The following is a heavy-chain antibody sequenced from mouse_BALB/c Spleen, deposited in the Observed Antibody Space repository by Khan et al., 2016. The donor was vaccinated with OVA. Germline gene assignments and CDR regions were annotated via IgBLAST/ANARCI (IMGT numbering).Heavy chain of an antibody. CDR2: ISYSDST. CDR1: GYSITSNYA. J-gene: IGHJ2*01. D-gene: IGHD1-1*01. Sequence: VQLKESGPGLVKPSQSLSLTCTVTGYSITSNYAWNWIRQFPGNKLEWMGYISYSDSTSYNPSLKSRISITRDTSQNQFFLQLNSVTTEDTATYYCARGNYYGYYFDYWGQGNTLTVSS. V-gene: IGHV3-2*02. CDR3: ARGNYYGYYFDY.